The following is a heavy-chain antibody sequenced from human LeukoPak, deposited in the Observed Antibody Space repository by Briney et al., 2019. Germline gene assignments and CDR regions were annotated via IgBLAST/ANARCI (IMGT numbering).Heavy chain of an antibody. CDR3: IRGSTS. Sequence: GGPLRLSCAASGFTFSSYWMSWVRQAPGRGLEWVGFITTSAHGGTTKSPASVQGRFTISRDDSKSVAYLQMNSLKSEDTAIYYCIRGSTSWGQGTLVTVSS. D-gene: IGHD2-2*01. CDR1: GFTFSSYW. CDR2: ITTSAHGGTT. V-gene: IGHV3-49*04. J-gene: IGHJ4*02.